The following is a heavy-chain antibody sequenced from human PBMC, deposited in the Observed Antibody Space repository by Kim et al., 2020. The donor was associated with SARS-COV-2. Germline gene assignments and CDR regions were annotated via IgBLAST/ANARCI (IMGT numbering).Heavy chain of an antibody. CDR3: ARGYYH. Sequence: KQRGSPNHNTAPKSRVTISVDTSKNQFSLKLSSVTAADTAVYYCARGYYHWGQGTLVTVSS. V-gene: IGHV4-34*13. J-gene: IGHJ5*02. CDR2: KQRGSP. D-gene: IGHD2-8*01.